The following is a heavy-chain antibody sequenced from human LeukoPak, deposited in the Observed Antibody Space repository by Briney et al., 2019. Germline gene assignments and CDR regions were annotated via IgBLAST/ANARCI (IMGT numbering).Heavy chain of an antibody. D-gene: IGHD3-3*01. CDR1: GGSFSGYY. V-gene: IGHV4-34*01. Sequence: SETLSLTCAVYGGSFSGYYWSWIRQPPGKGLEWIGEINHSGSTNYNPSLKSRVTISVDTSKNQFSLKLSFVTAADTAVYYCARVGRFLEWLLSPGGYGMDVWGQGTTVTVSS. J-gene: IGHJ6*02. CDR2: INHSGST. CDR3: ARVGRFLEWLLSPGGYGMDV.